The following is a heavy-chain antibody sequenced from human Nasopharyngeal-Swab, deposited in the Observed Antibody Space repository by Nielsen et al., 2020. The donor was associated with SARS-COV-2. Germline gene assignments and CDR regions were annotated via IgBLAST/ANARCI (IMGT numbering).Heavy chain of an antibody. CDR2: IRSKAYGGTT. V-gene: IGHV3-49*03. J-gene: IGHJ4*02. CDR3: IRPTMGDN. D-gene: IGHD3-10*01. CDR1: GFTFGDYA. Sequence: GESLKISCVSSGFTFGDYAMSWFRQAPGKGLEWVAFIRSKAYGGTTEYAASVKGRFTISRDDSKSIAYLQMNSLKTEDTGVYYCIRPTMGDNWGQGTLVTVSS.